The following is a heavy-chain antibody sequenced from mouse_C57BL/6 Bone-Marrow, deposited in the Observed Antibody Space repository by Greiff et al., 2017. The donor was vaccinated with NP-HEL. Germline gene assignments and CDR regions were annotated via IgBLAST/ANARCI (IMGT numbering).Heavy chain of an antibody. CDR2: IWSGGST. CDR1: GFSLTSYG. Sequence: QVQLQQSGPGLVQPSQSLSITCTVSGFSLTSYGVHWVRQSPGKGLEWLGVIWSGGSTDYNAAFISRLSISKDNSKSQVFFKMNSLQADDTAIYYCARIYGSPYYAMDYWGQGTSVTVSS. D-gene: IGHD1-1*01. J-gene: IGHJ4*01. CDR3: ARIYGSPYYAMDY. V-gene: IGHV2-2*01.